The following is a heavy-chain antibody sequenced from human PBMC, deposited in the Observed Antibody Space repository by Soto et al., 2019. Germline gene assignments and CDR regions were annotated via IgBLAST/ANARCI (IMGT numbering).Heavy chain of an antibody. Sequence: GGSLRLSCAASGFTFSSYWMHWVRQAPGKGLVWVSRINSDGSSTSYADSVKGRFTISRDNTKNTLYLQMNSLRAEDTAVYYCARVTVRTGTDIWGQGTMVTVSS. V-gene: IGHV3-74*01. CDR3: ARVTVRTGTDI. D-gene: IGHD1-1*01. CDR2: INSDGSST. J-gene: IGHJ3*02. CDR1: GFTFSSYW.